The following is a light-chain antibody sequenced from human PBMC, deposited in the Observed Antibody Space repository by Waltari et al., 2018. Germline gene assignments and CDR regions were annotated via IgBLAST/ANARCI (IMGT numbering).Light chain of an antibody. CDR1: SSDVGSYNL. V-gene: IGLV2-23*02. J-gene: IGLJ2*01. Sequence: QSALTQPASVSRSPGQSITISCTGTSSDVGSYNLVPWYQQHPGKAPKSMIYEVSKRPSGVSNRFSGSKSGYTASLTISGLQAEDEADYYCCSYAGSSTYVVFGGGTKLTVL. CDR2: EVS. CDR3: CSYAGSSTYVV.